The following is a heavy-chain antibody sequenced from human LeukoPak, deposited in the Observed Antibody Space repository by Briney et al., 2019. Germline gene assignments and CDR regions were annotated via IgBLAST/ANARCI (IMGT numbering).Heavy chain of an antibody. V-gene: IGHV3-30*02. CDR1: GFTFTRSA. CDR3: AKRWDSTWSYFDL. D-gene: IGHD1-26*01. CDR2: IQYDGDNK. Sequence: PGGSLRLSCVASGFTFTRSAMHWVRQAPGKGLEWVAFIQYDGDNKYYADSVKGRFTISRDDSQNTLYLQMNSLTVEDTAVYYWAKRWDSTWSYFDLWGQGTLVTVSS. J-gene: IGHJ4*02.